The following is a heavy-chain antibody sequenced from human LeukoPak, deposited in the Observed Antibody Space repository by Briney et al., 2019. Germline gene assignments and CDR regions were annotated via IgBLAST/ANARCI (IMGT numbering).Heavy chain of an antibody. CDR3: ARGVTPVLRYFDWLLYLDAFDI. CDR1: GYTFTGYY. J-gene: IGHJ3*02. CDR2: INPNSGGT. D-gene: IGHD3-9*01. Sequence: DSVKVSCKASGYTFTGYYMHWVRQAPGQGLEWMGWINPNSGGTNYAQKFQGRVTMTRDTSISTAYMELSRLRSDDTAVYYCARGVTPVLRYFDWLLYLDAFDIWGQGTMVTVSS. V-gene: IGHV1-2*02.